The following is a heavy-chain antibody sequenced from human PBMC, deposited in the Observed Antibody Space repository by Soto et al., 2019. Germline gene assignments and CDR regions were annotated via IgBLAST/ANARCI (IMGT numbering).Heavy chain of an antibody. D-gene: IGHD2-15*01. Sequence: GASVKVSCKASGFTFTSSAMQWVRQARGQRLEWIGWIVVGSGNTNYAQKFQERVTITRDMSISTAYMELSSLRSEDTAVYYCAQAAAGSYGMDVWGQGTTVTVSS. J-gene: IGHJ6*02. CDR3: AQAAAGSYGMDV. CDR2: IVVGSGNT. V-gene: IGHV1-58*02. CDR1: GFTFTSSA.